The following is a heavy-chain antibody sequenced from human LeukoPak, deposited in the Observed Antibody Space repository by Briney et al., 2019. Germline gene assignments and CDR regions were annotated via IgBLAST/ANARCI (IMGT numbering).Heavy chain of an antibody. V-gene: IGHV3-30*01. D-gene: IGHD3-3*01. CDR3: ARETYYDFWSGYYTGWDV. CDR2: ISYDGSNK. J-gene: IGHJ6*04. Sequence: GGSLRLSCAASGFTFSSYAMHWVRQAPGKGLEWVAVISYDGSNKYYADSVKGRFTISRDNSKNTLYLQMNSLRAEDTAVYYCARETYYDFWSGYYTGWDVRGKGTTVTVSS. CDR1: GFTFSSYA.